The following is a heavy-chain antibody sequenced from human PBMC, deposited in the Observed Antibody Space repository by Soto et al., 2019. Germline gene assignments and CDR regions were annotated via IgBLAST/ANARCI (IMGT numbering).Heavy chain of an antibody. V-gene: IGHV3-30-3*01. CDR2: VSYDGSNK. J-gene: IGHJ6*02. CDR3: VTKGGYSRYCSGGSCYGNAMDV. CDR1: GNYA. D-gene: IGHD2-15*01. Sequence: QVQLVESGGGVVQPGRSLRLSCVASGNYAVHWVRQAPGKGLEWVSVVSYDGSNKYYADSVKGRFTISRDSFENTLYLQMNSLIAEDTAVYYCVTKGGYSRYCSGGSCYGNAMDVWGQGTTVTVSS.